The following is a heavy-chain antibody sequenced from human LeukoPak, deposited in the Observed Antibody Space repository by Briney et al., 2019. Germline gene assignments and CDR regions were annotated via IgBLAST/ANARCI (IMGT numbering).Heavy chain of an antibody. CDR3: ARRGSGASLEYYFDL. CDR1: GGSISSYY. CDR2: IYYSGNT. Sequence: SETLSLTCTVSGGSISSYYWSWIRQPPGKGLEYIGYIYYSGNTNYNPSLNSRVTISVDTSKNQFSLKLSSVTAADPAVYYCARRGSGASLEYYFDLWGG. J-gene: IGHJ2*01. D-gene: IGHD1-14*01. V-gene: IGHV4-59*08.